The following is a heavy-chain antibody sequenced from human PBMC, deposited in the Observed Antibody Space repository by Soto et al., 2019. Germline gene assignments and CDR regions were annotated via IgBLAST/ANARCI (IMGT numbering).Heavy chain of an antibody. V-gene: IGHV4-31*03. CDR1: GGSISSGGYY. CDR2: IYYSGST. J-gene: IGHJ4*02. Sequence: QVQLQESGPGLVKPSQTLSLTCTVSGGSISSGGYYWSWIRQHPGKGLEWIGYIYYSGSTYYNPSLKSRVNKSVDTSKNQFSLKLSYVTAADTAVYYCARVLYYDSSGYSYFDYWGQGTLVTVSS. CDR3: ARVLYYDSSGYSYFDY. D-gene: IGHD3-22*01.